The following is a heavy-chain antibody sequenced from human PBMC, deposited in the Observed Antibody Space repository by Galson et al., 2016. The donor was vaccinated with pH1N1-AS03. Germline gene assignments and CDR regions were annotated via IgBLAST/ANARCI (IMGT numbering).Heavy chain of an antibody. D-gene: IGHD5-18*01. CDR3: AREGGRLRGYSYDI. V-gene: IGHV3-30*04. CDR2: IVSDGSNK. J-gene: IGHJ3*02. CDR1: GLTFSTYA. Sequence: LRLSCAASGLTFSTYAMHWVRQAPGKGLEWVAIIVSDGSNKNYGDSVKGRFTITRDKSKNTLYLQMNSLRVEDTAVYYCAREGGRLRGYSYDIWGQGTLVTVSS.